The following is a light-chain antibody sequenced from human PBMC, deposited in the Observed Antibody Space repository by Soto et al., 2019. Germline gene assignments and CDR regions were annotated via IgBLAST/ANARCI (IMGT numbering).Light chain of an antibody. Sequence: QSALTQPASVSGSPGQSITIVCSGTSSNVGGNNYVSWYQHHPGKAHKLMIHEISHRPSGVSDRFSGSKSGNTPSLTISGLRAEDEADYYSSSYTRGRRVFGGGTKLTVL. CDR1: SSNVGGNNY. J-gene: IGLJ3*02. CDR2: EIS. V-gene: IGLV2-14*01. CDR3: SSYTRGRRV.